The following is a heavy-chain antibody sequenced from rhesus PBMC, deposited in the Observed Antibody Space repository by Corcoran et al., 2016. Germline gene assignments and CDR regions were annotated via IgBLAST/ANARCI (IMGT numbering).Heavy chain of an antibody. CDR2: ITPSNDNT. CDR3: ARYYSGSQGLDF. V-gene: IGHV1-200*01. CDR1: GYTFTSYY. J-gene: IGHJ3*01. Sequence: QVQLVQSGAEVQKPGTSVRLSCKASGYTFTSYYIHWVRQGPGQVLEWMGCITPSNDNTGYAQKFQVRVTMTRDTSTSTVYMELNSLRSDDTSVYYCARYYSGSQGLDFWGQGLRVTVSS. D-gene: IGHD3-16*01.